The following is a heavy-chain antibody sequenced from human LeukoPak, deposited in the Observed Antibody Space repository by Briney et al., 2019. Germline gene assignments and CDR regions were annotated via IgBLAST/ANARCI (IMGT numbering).Heavy chain of an antibody. Sequence: ASVKVSCKASGYTFTGYYMHWVRQAPGQGLEWMGWIDPNSGGTNYAQKFQGRVTMTEDTSTDTAYMELSSLRSEDTAVYYCATGDSMVRGTYWYFDLWGRGTLVTVSS. V-gene: IGHV1-2*02. CDR2: IDPNSGGT. D-gene: IGHD3-10*01. CDR1: GYTFTGYY. CDR3: ATGDSMVRGTYWYFDL. J-gene: IGHJ2*01.